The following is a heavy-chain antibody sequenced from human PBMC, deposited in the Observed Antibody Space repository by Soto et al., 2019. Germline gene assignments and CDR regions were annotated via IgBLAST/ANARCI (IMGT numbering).Heavy chain of an antibody. Sequence: PGGSLRLSCAVSGFTVSNAWMSWVRQAPGKGLEWVGRFKSKSDGATIDYATPVKGRFTISRDDSQNTLYLQMNSLKTEDTAVYYCAIPSGLTVTGPDYWGQGTLVTVSS. D-gene: IGHD6-19*01. CDR2: FKSKSDGATI. J-gene: IGHJ4*02. V-gene: IGHV3-15*01. CDR3: AIPSGLTVTGPDY. CDR1: GFTVSNAW.